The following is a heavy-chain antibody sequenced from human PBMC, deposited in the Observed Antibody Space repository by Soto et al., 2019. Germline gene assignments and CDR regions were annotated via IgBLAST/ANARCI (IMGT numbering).Heavy chain of an antibody. CDR1: GFTFSSYE. Sequence: EVQLVESGGGLVPPGGSLRLSCEASGFTFSSYEMNWVRQAPGKGLEWISYISAGGSNIYYADSVKGRFTISRENAKNSLYLQTNSLRAEDTAVYYCARDYSRGDFDYWGQGTLVTVSS. V-gene: IGHV3-48*03. CDR2: ISAGGSNI. CDR3: ARDYSRGDFDY. D-gene: IGHD2-21*01. J-gene: IGHJ4*02.